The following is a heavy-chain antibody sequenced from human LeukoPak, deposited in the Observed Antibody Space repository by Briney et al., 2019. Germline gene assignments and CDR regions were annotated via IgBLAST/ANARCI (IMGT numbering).Heavy chain of an antibody. D-gene: IGHD6-6*01. V-gene: IGHV4-4*07. CDR2: IYASGST. CDR3: ARDLGSSSSFYFDY. CDR1: GGSISSYY. Sequence: PSETLSLTCTVSGGSISSYYWSWIRQSAGKELEWIGRIYASGSTNYKPSLKSRLTMSLDTSKNQFSLKLTSVTAADTAVYYCARDLGSSSSFYFDYWGQGTLVTVSS. J-gene: IGHJ4*02.